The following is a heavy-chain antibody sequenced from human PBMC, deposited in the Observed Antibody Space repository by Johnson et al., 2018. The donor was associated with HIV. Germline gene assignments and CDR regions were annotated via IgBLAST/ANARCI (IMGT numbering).Heavy chain of an antibody. J-gene: IGHJ3*02. CDR2: IDWNGGRI. Sequence: VQLVESGGRVVRPGGSLRLSCAASGFTFDDYGMTWVRQAPGKGLEWVSGIDWNGGRIGYADSVKGRFTISRDNAKKSLHLQMNSLRAEDTAVDYCARRAGYSGQWLVQTVDAFDIWGQGAMVTVSS. D-gene: IGHD6-19*01. V-gene: IGHV3-20*04. CDR3: ARRAGYSGQWLVQTVDAFDI. CDR1: GFTFDDYG.